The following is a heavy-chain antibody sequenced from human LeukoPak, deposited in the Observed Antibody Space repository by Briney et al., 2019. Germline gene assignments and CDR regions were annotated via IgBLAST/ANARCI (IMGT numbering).Heavy chain of an antibody. CDR3: ARAGYGDSDFDY. D-gene: IGHD4-17*01. CDR2: IYHSGNT. V-gene: IGHV4-38-2*02. J-gene: IGHJ4*02. Sequence: SETLSLTCTVSGGSISSYYWGWLRQPPGKGLEWIGSIYHSGNTYYNPSLKSRVTISVDTSKNQFSLKLSSVTAADTAVYYCARAGYGDSDFDYWGQGTLVTVSS. CDR1: GGSISSYY.